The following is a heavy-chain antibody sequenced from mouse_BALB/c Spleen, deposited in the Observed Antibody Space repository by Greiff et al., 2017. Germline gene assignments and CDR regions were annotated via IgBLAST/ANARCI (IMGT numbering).Heavy chain of an antibody. CDR3: ARDYYYGSSPYYFDY. D-gene: IGHD1-1*01. V-gene: IGHV2-9*02. Sequence: VMLVESGPGLVAPSQSLSITCTVSGFSLTSYGVHWVRQPPGKGLEWLGVIWAGGSTNYNSALMSRLSISKDNSKSQVFLKMNSLQTDDTAMYYCARDYYYGSSPYYFDYWGQGTTLTVSS. CDR1: GFSLTSYG. J-gene: IGHJ2*01. CDR2: IWAGGST.